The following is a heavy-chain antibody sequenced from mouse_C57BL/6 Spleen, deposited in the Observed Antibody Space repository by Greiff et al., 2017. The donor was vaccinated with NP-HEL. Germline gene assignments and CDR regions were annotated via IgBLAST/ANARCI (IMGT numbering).Heavy chain of an antibody. CDR2: IYPGDGDT. Sequence: VKLQESGPELVKPGASVKISCKASGYAFSSSWMNWVKQRPGKGLEWIGRIYPGDGDTNYNGKFKGKATLTADKSSSTAYMQLSSLTSEDSAVYFCARTFTTVVDYYAMDYWGQGTSVTVSS. J-gene: IGHJ4*01. CDR3: ARTFTTVVDYYAMDY. D-gene: IGHD1-1*01. V-gene: IGHV1-82*01. CDR1: GYAFSSSW.